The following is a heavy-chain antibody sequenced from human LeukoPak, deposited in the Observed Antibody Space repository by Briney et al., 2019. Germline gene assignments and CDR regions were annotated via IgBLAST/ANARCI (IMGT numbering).Heavy chain of an antibody. CDR1: GYRFNAYW. CDR2: IYPDDSDT. CDR3: ARRNITSYYDSRGYDAFDV. D-gene: IGHD3-22*01. V-gene: IGHV5-51*01. Sequence: GESLKISCQGSGYRFNAYWIAWVRQMPGKGLEWMGIIYPDDSDTRYPPSFQGQVTISADKYVRTAYLQWSSLKASDTAMYYCARRNITSYYDSRGYDAFDVWGQGTMVTVSS. J-gene: IGHJ3*01.